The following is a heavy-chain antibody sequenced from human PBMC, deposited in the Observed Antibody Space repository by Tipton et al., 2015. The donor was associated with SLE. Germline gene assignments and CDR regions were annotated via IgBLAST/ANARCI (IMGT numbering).Heavy chain of an antibody. V-gene: IGHV1-46*01. CDR1: GYTFTSYY. Sequence: QSGAEVKKPGASVKVSCKASGYTFTSYYVHWVRQAPGQGLEWMGIINPSGDNTRYAQKVQGRATMTRDTSTGTVYMELRSLRFEDTAVYYCATSSGSGSDHWGQGTLVTVSS. D-gene: IGHD3-22*01. CDR2: INPSGDNT. J-gene: IGHJ5*02. CDR3: ATSSGSGSDH.